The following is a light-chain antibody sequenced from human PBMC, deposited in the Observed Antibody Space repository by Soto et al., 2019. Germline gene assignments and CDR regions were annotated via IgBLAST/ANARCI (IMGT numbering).Light chain of an antibody. Sequence: DIVMTQSPDYLAVSLGERATINCKSSQSVLYSSNNKNFLAWYQQKPRQPPKLLIYWASTRESGVPDRFSGSGSGTDFTLTISSLQAEDMAVYYCQQYYETPLTFGGGTKVEIK. J-gene: IGKJ4*01. CDR3: QQYYETPLT. V-gene: IGKV4-1*01. CDR1: QSVLYSSNNKNF. CDR2: WAS.